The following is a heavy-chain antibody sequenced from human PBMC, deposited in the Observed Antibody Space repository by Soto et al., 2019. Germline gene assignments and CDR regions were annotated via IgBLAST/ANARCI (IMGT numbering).Heavy chain of an antibody. CDR2: ISAYNGNT. Sequence: ASVKVSCNASGYTFTSYGISWLRQPPGQGLEWMGWISAYNGNTNYAQKLQGRVTMTTDTSTSTAYMELRSLRSDDTAVYYCARVGGSIYSIRWRFDPWGQGTLVTVSS. V-gene: IGHV1-18*04. J-gene: IGHJ5*02. CDR3: ARVGGSIYSIRWRFDP. D-gene: IGHD3-3*01. CDR1: GYTFTSYG.